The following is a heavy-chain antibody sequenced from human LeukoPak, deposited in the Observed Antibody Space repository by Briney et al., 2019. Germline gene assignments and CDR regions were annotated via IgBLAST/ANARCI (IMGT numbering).Heavy chain of an antibody. CDR1: GFTFSSYA. D-gene: IGHD2-2*01. V-gene: IGHV3-23*01. Sequence: GGSLRLSCAAAGFTFSSYAMSWVRQAPGKGLEWVAVIGGSGGSTYYADSVKGRFTISRDNSKNTLYLQMNSLGAEDTAVYYCARDGHIVVVPAAMPGDPFDYWGQGTQVTVSS. CDR3: ARDGHIVVVPAAMPGDPFDY. J-gene: IGHJ4*02. CDR2: IGGSGGST.